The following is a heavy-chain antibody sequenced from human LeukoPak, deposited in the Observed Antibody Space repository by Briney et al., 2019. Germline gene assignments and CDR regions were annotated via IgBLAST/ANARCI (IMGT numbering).Heavy chain of an antibody. CDR3: ASEKGRGEYCSSTSCATFDY. V-gene: IGHV1-46*01. CDR2: INPSGGGT. Sequence: ASVKVSCKASGYTFTGYYMHWVRQAPGQGLEWMGIINPSGGGTSYAQKFQGRVTMTRDTSTSTVYMELSSLRSEDTAVYYCASEKGRGEYCSSTSCATFDYWGQGTLVTVSS. CDR1: GYTFTGYY. D-gene: IGHD2-2*01. J-gene: IGHJ4*02.